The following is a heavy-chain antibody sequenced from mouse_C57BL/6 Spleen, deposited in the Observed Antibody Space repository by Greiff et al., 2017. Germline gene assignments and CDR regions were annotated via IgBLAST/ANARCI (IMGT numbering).Heavy chain of an antibody. Sequence: VQLQQSGPELVKPGASVKISCKASGYTFTDYYMNWVKQSHGKSLEWIGDINPNNGGTSYNQKFKGKATLTVDKSSSTAYMELRSLTSEDSAVYYCAKELRLPVYFDYWGQGTTLTVSS. D-gene: IGHD3-2*02. CDR2: INPNNGGT. CDR1: GYTFTDYY. J-gene: IGHJ2*01. CDR3: AKELRLPVYFDY. V-gene: IGHV1-26*01.